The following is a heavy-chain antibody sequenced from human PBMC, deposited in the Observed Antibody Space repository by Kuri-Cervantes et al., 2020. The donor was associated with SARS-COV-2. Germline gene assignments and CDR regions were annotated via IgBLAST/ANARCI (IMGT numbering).Heavy chain of an antibody. Sequence: GSLRLSCTVSGGSISSSSYYWGWIRQPPGKGLEWIGSIYYSGSTYYNPSLKSRVTISVDTSKNQFSLKLSSVTAADTAVYYCARGDTDYYDSSGYSYYFDYWGQGTLVTVSS. J-gene: IGHJ4*02. CDR2: IYYSGST. CDR1: GGSISSSSYY. CDR3: ARGDTDYYDSSGYSYYFDY. V-gene: IGHV4-39*07. D-gene: IGHD3-22*01.